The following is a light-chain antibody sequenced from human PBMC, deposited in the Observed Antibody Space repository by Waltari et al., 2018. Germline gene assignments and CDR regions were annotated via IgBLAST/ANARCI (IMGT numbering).Light chain of an antibody. J-gene: IGLJ3*02. Sequence: NFMLTQPHSVSESPGQTVTISCTGSSGSIASNTVQWYQQRPGSAPTTVIYEDNQRPSGVPDRFSGSIDSSSNSASLTISGLKTEDEADYYCQSYDSSTLWVFGGGTKLTVL. CDR2: EDN. CDR3: QSYDSSTLWV. CDR1: SGSIASNT. V-gene: IGLV6-57*02.